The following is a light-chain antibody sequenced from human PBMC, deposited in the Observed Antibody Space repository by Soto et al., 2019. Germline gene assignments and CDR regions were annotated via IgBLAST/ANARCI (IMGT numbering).Light chain of an antibody. CDR2: GNR. V-gene: IGLV1-40*01. CDR1: SSNLGAGYD. Sequence: QAVVTQPPSVSGAPGQRVTISCTGNSSNLGAGYDVHWYQQLPGAAPKLVIFGNRNRPSGVPERFSGSKSGTSASLAITGLQAEDEADSYCQAYDYSLTASVFGGGTKRTVL. J-gene: IGLJ3*02. CDR3: QAYDYSLTASV.